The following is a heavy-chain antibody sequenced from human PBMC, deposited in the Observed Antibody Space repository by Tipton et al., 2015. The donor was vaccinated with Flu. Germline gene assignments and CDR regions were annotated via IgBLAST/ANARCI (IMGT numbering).Heavy chain of an antibody. V-gene: IGHV1-18*04. Sequence: QLVQSGAEVKKPGASVKVSCKASGYTFTSYGISWVRQAPGQGLEWMGWISAYNGNTNYAQKLQGRVTMTTDTSTSTAYMELRSLRSDDTAVYYCARDLLPGLDIVVVVAAKPFDYWGQGTLVTVSS. CDR3: ARDLLPGLDIVVVVAAKPFDY. D-gene: IGHD2-15*01. CDR2: ISAYNGNT. J-gene: IGHJ4*02. CDR1: GYTFTSYG.